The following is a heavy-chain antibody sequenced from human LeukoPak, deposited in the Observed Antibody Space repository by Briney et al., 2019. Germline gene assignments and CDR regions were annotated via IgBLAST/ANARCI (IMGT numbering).Heavy chain of an antibody. CDR2: ISWNSGSI. CDR3: AKDIETTVTTSYFDY. D-gene: IGHD4-17*01. V-gene: IGHV3-9*01. Sequence: GGSLRLSCAASGFTFDDYAMHWVRQAPGKGLEWVSGISWNSGSIGYADSVKGRFTISRDNAKNSLYLQMKSLRAEDTALYYCAKDIETTVTTSYFDYWGQGTLVTVSS. J-gene: IGHJ4*02. CDR1: GFTFDDYA.